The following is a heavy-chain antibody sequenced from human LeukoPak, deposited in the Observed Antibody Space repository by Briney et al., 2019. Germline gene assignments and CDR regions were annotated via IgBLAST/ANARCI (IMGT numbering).Heavy chain of an antibody. D-gene: IGHD1-7*01. CDR3: ARRWNYGRNYYIDV. Sequence: SETLSLTCAVYGGSFSGYYWSWIRQPPGKGLECIGEINHSGSTNYNPSLKSRVTISVDTSKNQFSLKLSSVTAADTAVYYCARRWNYGRNYYIDVCGKGATVSVSS. CDR1: GGSFSGYY. CDR2: INHSGST. J-gene: IGHJ6*03. V-gene: IGHV4-34*01.